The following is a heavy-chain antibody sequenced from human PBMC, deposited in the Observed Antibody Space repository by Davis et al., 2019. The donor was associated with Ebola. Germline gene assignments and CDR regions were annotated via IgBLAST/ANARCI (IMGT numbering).Heavy chain of an antibody. CDR1: GGSFSGYY. D-gene: IGHD3-3*01. CDR3: ARVDYDFWSGCVDY. Sequence: MPSETLSLTCAVYGGSFSGYYWSWIRQPPGKGLEWIGEINHSGSTNYNPSLKSRVTISVDTSKNHFSLKLSSVTAADTAVYYCARVDYDFWSGCVDYWGQGTLVTVSS. J-gene: IGHJ4*02. CDR2: INHSGST. V-gene: IGHV4-34*01.